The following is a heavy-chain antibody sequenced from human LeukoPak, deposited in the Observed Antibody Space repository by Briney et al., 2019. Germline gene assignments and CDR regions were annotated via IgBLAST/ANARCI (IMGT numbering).Heavy chain of an antibody. CDR2: IIHSGSP. CDR3: ARASPGYSRYMDV. V-gene: IGHV4-34*12. CDR1: GGSFSGYY. D-gene: IGHD6-13*01. Sequence: TSETLSLTCAVYGGSFSGYYWSWIRQPPGKGLEGIGEIIHSGSPNLNPSRKRRVTISVEPSQNQFSQKLSPVTAAATAGYYCARASPGYSRYMDVWGKGTTVTVSS. J-gene: IGHJ6*03.